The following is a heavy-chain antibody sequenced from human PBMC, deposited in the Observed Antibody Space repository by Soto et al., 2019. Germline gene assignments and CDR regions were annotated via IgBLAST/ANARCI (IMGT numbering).Heavy chain of an antibody. D-gene: IGHD1-26*01. CDR1: GFTFSGYG. Sequence: PGGSLRLSCAASGFTFSGYGMHWGRQAPGKGLEWVAVTRHDGSNTYYADSVRGRFTISRDNSKKTLYLQMNSLRAEDTAVYYCARDGVGATTYFGYFDYWGQGTLVTVSS. CDR2: TRHDGSNT. CDR3: ARDGVGATTYFGYFDY. V-gene: IGHV3-33*01. J-gene: IGHJ4*02.